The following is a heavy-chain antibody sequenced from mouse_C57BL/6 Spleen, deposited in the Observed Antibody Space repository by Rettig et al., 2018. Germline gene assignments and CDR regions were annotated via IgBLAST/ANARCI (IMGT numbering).Heavy chain of an antibody. J-gene: IGHJ2*01. Sequence: QVQLQQPGAELVRPGSSVKLSCKASGYTFTSYWMHWVKQRPIQGLEWIGNIDPSDSETHYNQKFKDKATLTVDKSSSTAYMQLSSLTSEDSAVYYCATYYSNYDVYFDYWGQGTTLTVSS. D-gene: IGHD2-5*01. V-gene: IGHV1-52*01. CDR2: IDPSDSET. CDR1: GYTFTSYW. CDR3: ATYYSNYDVYFDY.